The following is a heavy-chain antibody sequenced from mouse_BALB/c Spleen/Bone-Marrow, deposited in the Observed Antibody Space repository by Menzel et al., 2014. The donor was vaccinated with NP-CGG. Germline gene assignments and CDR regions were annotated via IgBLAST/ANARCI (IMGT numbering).Heavy chain of an antibody. V-gene: IGHV5-9-2*01. CDR1: GFTFSSYG. CDR2: ISGGGSYT. Sequence: EVKLVESGGGLVKPGGSLKLSCAASGFTFSSYGMSWVRQTPVKRLEWVATISGGGSYTYFPDSVKGRFTISRDNAKNNLYLQMSSLRSEDTALYYCARLYYDYDGGAYWGQGTLVTVSA. D-gene: IGHD2-4*01. J-gene: IGHJ3*01. CDR3: ARLYYDYDGGAY.